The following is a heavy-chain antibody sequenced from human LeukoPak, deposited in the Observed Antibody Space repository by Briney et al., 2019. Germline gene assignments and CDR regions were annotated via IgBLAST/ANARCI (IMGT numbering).Heavy chain of an antibody. J-gene: IGHJ4*02. D-gene: IGHD4-17*01. CDR3: ARDHDYGDYDTTPFHY. V-gene: IGHV3-7*01. Sequence: GGSLRLSCAASGFTVSSNYMSWVRQAPGKGLEWVANIKQDGSEKYYVDSVKGRFTISRNNAKNSLYLQMNSLRAEDTAVYYCARDHDYGDYDTTPFHYWGQGTPVTVSS. CDR1: GFTVSSNY. CDR2: IKQDGSEK.